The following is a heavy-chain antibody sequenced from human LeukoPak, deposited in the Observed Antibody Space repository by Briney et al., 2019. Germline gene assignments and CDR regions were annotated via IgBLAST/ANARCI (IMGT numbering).Heavy chain of an antibody. V-gene: IGHV4-59*12. CDR1: GGSLSSYS. CDR3: ARDEVGASRTDI. Sequence: SETLSLTPTVSGGSLSSYSWSWIRQTPRKGLEWVGDIYYSGSTKQNPPLKSRHTISVDTSKHDLSLMLISVTAADTAVYYCARDEVGASRTDIWGQGTMVTVSP. D-gene: IGHD1-26*01. CDR2: IYYSGST. J-gene: IGHJ3*02.